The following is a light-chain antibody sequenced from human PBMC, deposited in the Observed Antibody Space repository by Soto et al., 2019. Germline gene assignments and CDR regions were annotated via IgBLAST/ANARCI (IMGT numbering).Light chain of an antibody. Sequence: IVMTPCPLSLPLTPGEPASSSCWASQTVSASYLAWYQQKPGQAPRLLIYGATNRIIGIPDRFSGSVSGTDFTLTISRLEPEDFAVYYCQQYGSSPGTFGGGTKVDNK. CDR3: QQYGSSPGT. CDR1: QTVSASY. V-gene: IGKV3-20*01. J-gene: IGKJ4*01. CDR2: GAT.